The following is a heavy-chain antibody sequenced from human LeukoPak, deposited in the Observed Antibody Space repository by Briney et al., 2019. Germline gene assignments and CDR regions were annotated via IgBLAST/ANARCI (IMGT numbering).Heavy chain of an antibody. V-gene: IGHV1-46*01. Sequence: GASVKVSCKASGYILSSYNMHWVRQAPGQGLEWLGIINPSGGDTKYAQKFQGRVTLTRDKSTSTVYMELSSLTSDETAVYYCARTYCAEDCSIRYFDYWGQGTLVTVSS. D-gene: IGHD2-21*02. CDR2: INPSGGDT. CDR1: GYILSSYN. CDR3: ARTYCAEDCSIRYFDY. J-gene: IGHJ4*02.